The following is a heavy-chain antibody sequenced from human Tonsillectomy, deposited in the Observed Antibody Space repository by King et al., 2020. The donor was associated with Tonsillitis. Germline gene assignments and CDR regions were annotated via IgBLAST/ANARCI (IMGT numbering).Heavy chain of an antibody. Sequence: EVQLVESGGGLVQPGGSLRLSCAASGFTFSKFWMTWVRQAPGKGLEWVANIKGDGSEKSYVDSVKGRFTISRDNAKKSLYLQMNSLRAEDTAVYHCARDSSYCTNGVCYDVFDLWGQGTMVSVSS. J-gene: IGHJ3*01. CDR3: ARDSSYCTNGVCYDVFDL. D-gene: IGHD2-8*01. V-gene: IGHV3-7*03. CDR2: IKGDGSEK. CDR1: GFTFSKFW.